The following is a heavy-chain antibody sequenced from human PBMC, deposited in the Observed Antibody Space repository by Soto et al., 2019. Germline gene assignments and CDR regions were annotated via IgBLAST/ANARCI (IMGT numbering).Heavy chain of an antibody. D-gene: IGHD3-9*01. CDR3: ARGGYFDCLPIDY. J-gene: IGHJ4*02. CDR2: IHTDGSST. CDR1: GFTFSRYW. Sequence: EVQLVESGGGLVQPGGSLRLSCAASGFTFSRYWMHWVRQAPGKGLVWVSRIHTDGSSTRYADSVKGRLTISRANAKNTLYLEINSLRAEATAVYYCARGGYFDCLPIDYWGQGTLVTVSS. V-gene: IGHV3-74*01.